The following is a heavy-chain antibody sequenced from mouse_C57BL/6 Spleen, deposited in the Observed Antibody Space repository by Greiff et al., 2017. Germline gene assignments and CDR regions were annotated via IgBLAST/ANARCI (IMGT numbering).Heavy chain of an antibody. CDR3: ASKSGYYAMDY. V-gene: IGHV3-6*01. CDR1: GYSITSGYY. CDR2: ISYDGSN. Sequence: DVKLQESGPGLVKPSQSLSLTCSVTGYSITSGYYWNWIRQFPGNKLEWMGYISYDGSNNYNPSLKNRISITRDTSKNQFFLKLNSVTTEDTATYYCASKSGYYAMDYWGQGTSVTVSS. J-gene: IGHJ4*01.